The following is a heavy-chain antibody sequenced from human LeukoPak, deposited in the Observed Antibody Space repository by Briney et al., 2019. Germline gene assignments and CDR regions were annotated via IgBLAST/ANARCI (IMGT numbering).Heavy chain of an antibody. V-gene: IGHV4-59*13. Sequence: SETLSLTCTVSGRSISSYYWSWIRQPPGKGLEWIGYIYYSGSTNYNPSLKSRVTISVDTSKNQFSLKLSSVTAADTAVYYCARARNIAAAGTYAFDIWGQGTMVTVSS. CDR3: ARARNIAAAGTYAFDI. D-gene: IGHD6-13*01. CDR1: GRSISSYY. J-gene: IGHJ3*02. CDR2: IYYSGST.